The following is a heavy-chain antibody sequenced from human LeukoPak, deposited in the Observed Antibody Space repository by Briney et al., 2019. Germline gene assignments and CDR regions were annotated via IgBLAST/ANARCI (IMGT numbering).Heavy chain of an antibody. V-gene: IGHV3-30-3*01. CDR3: AKVNYGGNSGAPWFDP. J-gene: IGHJ5*02. D-gene: IGHD4-23*01. CDR1: GFTFSSYA. CDR2: ISYDGSNK. Sequence: GGSLRLSCAASGFTFSSYAMHWVRQAPGKGLEWVAVISYDGSNKYYADSVKGRFTISRDNSKNTLYLQMNSLRAEDTAVYYCAKVNYGGNSGAPWFDPWGQGTLVTVSS.